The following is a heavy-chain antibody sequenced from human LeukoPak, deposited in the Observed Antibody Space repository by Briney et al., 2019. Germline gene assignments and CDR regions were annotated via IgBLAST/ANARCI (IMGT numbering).Heavy chain of an antibody. J-gene: IGHJ6*02. Sequence: ASVKVSCKASGYTFTGYYMHWVRQAPGQGLEGVGWINPNSGGTNYAQKFQGRVTMTRDTSISTAYMELSRLRSDDTAVYYCARGGEVVVVVAARGIYGMDVWGQGTTVTVSS. D-gene: IGHD2-15*01. CDR2: INPNSGGT. V-gene: IGHV1-2*02. CDR1: GYTFTGYY. CDR3: ARGGEVVVVVAARGIYGMDV.